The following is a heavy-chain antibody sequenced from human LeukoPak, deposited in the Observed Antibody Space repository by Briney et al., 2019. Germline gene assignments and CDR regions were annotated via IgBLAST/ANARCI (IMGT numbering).Heavy chain of an antibody. CDR1: GFTFFSYE. D-gene: IGHD6-13*01. CDR3: ARAMPSGWYLFVY. CDR2: ISSSDSTK. J-gene: IGHJ4*02. V-gene: IGHV3-48*03. Sequence: GGSLRLSCAASGFTFFSYEMYGVRQAPGKGLEWVSYISSSDSTKYYADSVKGRFTISRDNAKSSLYLQMNSLRADDTAVYYCARAMPSGWYLFVYWGQGTLVTVSS.